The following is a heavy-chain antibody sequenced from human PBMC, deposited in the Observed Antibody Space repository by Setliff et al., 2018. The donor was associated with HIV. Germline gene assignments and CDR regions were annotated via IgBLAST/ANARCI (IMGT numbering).Heavy chain of an antibody. J-gene: IGHJ6*03. CDR1: GDSISSGSY. Sequence: SETLSLTCVVSGDSISSGSYWGWIRQPPGTGLEWIGSIYHSGSTYYNPSLKSRVAISVDTSKNQFSLKANSVTAVDTAVYYCARGLNDYTNPSYMDVWGKGTTVTVSS. CDR2: IYHSGST. CDR3: ARGLNDYTNPSYMDV. D-gene: IGHD4-4*01. V-gene: IGHV4-38-2*01.